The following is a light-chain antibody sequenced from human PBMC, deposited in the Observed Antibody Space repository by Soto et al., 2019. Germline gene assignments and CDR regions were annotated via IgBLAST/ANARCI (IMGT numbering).Light chain of an antibody. CDR3: QYYDSSLTGV. CDR1: SSNIGAGYD. J-gene: IGLJ2*01. V-gene: IGLV1-40*03. Sequence: QAVVTQPPSMSGAPGQRVTISCTGSSSNIGAGYDVHWYRQLPGTPPQLLIYGNSNRPSGVPYRISASKSGASASLAISGLQAEDEADYYCQYYDSSLTGVFGGGTKLTVL. CDR2: GNS.